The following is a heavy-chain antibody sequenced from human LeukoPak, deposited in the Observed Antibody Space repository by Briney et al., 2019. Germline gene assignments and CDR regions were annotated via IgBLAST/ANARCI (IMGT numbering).Heavy chain of an antibody. CDR1: GGSISSYY. V-gene: IGHV4-59*12. CDR2: IYYSGST. CDR3: ARVVGATGGWLDP. J-gene: IGHJ5*02. D-gene: IGHD1-26*01. Sequence: SETLSLTCTVSGGSISSYYWSWIRQPPGKGLEWIGYIYYSGSTYYNPSLKSRVTISVDTSKNQFSLKLSSVTAADTAVYYCARVVGATGGWLDPWGQGTLVTVSS.